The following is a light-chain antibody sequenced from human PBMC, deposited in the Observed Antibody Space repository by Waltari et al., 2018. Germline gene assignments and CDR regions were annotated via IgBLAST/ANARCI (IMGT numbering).Light chain of an antibody. CDR1: QSISDW. V-gene: IGKV1-5*03. J-gene: IGKJ1*01. Sequence: DIQMTQSPSTLSASVGDRVTITCRASQSISDWLAWYQQKPGTAPKLLIYKVSKLESGAPSRFSGSGSGTEFTLTISSLQPDDFATYYCQQYDRFSGTFGPGTKVEIK. CDR3: QQYDRFSGT. CDR2: KVS.